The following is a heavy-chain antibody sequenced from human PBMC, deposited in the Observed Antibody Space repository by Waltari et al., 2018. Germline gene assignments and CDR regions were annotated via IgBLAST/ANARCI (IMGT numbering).Heavy chain of an antibody. CDR2: IYYSGRT. D-gene: IGHD5-12*01. CDR3: ARHRDIVATMFDY. V-gene: IGHV4-39*01. Sequence: QLQLEESGPGLVKPSETLSLTCTVSGGSISSTNYYWGWIRQPPGKGLEWIGTIYYSGRTYYPPSLKSRVTISVDTSKNQFSLKLSSVTAADTAVYYCARHRDIVATMFDYWGQGTLVTVSS. J-gene: IGHJ4*02. CDR1: GGSISSTNYY.